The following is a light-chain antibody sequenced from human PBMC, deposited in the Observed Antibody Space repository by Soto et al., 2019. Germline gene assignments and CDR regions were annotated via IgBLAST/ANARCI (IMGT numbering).Light chain of an antibody. CDR2: DVY. CDR1: SSDVGRYTY. V-gene: IGLV2-14*01. Sequence: QSVLTQPASVSGSPGQSITISCAGTSSDVGRYTYVSWYQQHPGKAPKLIIYDVYNRPSGVSTRFSGSKSGNTASLTISGLQAEDEADYYFTSYTRTSTPSVFGGGTKVTVL. J-gene: IGLJ1*01. CDR3: TSYTRTSTPSV.